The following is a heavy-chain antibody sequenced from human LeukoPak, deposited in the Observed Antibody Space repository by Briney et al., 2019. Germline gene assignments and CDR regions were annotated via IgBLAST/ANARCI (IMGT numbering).Heavy chain of an antibody. CDR2: IRYDGSNK. D-gene: IGHD3-10*01. CDR3: ARDGDHYYGSGSYPDY. V-gene: IGHV3-30*02. Sequence: GGSLRLSCAASGFTFSSYGMHWVRQAPGKGLEWVAFIRYDGSNKYYADSVKGRFTISRDNSKNTLYLQMNSLRAEDTAVYYCARDGDHYYGSGSYPDYWGQGTLVTVSS. CDR1: GFTFSSYG. J-gene: IGHJ4*02.